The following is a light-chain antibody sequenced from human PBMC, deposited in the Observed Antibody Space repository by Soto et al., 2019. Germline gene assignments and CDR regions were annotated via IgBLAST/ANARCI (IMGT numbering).Light chain of an antibody. CDR2: GAS. V-gene: IGKV3-20*01. CDR1: QSVSSNS. Sequence: EIVLTQSPGTLSLSPGERATLSCRASQSVSSNSLAWYQQKPGQAPRLLVYGASRRATGIPDRFSGSGSGTDFTLTISRLEPEDFAVYYCQQYGGSPRVTFGGGTKVEIK. J-gene: IGKJ4*01. CDR3: QQYGGSPRVT.